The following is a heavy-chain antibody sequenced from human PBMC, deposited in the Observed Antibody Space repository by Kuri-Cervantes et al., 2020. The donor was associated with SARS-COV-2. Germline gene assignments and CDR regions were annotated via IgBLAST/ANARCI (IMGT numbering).Heavy chain of an antibody. J-gene: IGHJ3*02. CDR2: IYHSGST. Sequence: ESLKTSCSVPGSSVRGSYYWGWTRQPPGKGQEWLGSIYHSGSTYYNPYLKSRVPISVDTSKTQFSLRLSSLTAADTSVYYCARALKGQIDAFDIWGQGTMVTVSS. CDR3: ARALKGQIDAFDI. CDR1: GSSVRGSYY. V-gene: IGHV4-38-2*02.